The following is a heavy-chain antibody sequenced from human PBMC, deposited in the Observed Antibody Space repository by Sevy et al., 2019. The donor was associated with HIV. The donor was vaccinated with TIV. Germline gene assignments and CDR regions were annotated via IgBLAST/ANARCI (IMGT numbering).Heavy chain of an antibody. CDR3: AGGKGSHWYFDL. J-gene: IGHJ2*01. V-gene: IGHV3-53*01. D-gene: IGHD3-10*01. Sequence: GGSLRLSCAASGFIVSSNYMSWVRQAPGKGLEWVSVIYSGGNTYYADSVKGRFTISRDNSKNTLYLQINSLRAEDTALYYCAGGKGSHWYFDLWGRGTLVTVSS. CDR2: IYSGGNT. CDR1: GFIVSSNY.